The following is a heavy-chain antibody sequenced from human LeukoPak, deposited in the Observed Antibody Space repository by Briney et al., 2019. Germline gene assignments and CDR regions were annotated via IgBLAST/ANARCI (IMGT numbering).Heavy chain of an antibody. CDR3: ASSDPLYSSSWYFRTAAFDY. Sequence: SVKVSCKASGYTFTSYGISWVRQAPGQGLEWMGGIIPIFGTANYAQKFQGRVTITADESTSTAYMELSSLRSEDTAVYYCASSDPLYSSSWYFRTAAFDYWGQGTLVTVSS. D-gene: IGHD6-13*01. V-gene: IGHV1-69*13. J-gene: IGHJ4*02. CDR2: IIPIFGTA. CDR1: GYTFTSYG.